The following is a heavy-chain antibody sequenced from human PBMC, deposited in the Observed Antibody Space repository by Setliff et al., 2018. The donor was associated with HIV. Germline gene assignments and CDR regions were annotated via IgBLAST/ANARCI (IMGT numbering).Heavy chain of an antibody. V-gene: IGHV1-2*02. CDR1: GYIFSDYY. Sequence: ASVKVSCKAYGYIFSDYYIHWVRQAPGQGLEWMGWINPNSGDTKYSERFQARVTMTRDTSTSTVYLELRSLRSEDTAVYFCASKGGSENYPDSDAFDIWGQGTLVTVSS. J-gene: IGHJ3*02. CDR3: ASKGGSENYPDSDAFDI. D-gene: IGHD3-10*01. CDR2: INPNSGDT.